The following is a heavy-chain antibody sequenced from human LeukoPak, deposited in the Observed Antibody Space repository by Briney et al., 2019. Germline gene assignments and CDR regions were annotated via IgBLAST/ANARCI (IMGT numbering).Heavy chain of an antibody. CDR1: GYTFTSYG. V-gene: IGHV1-18*01. Sequence: GASVKVSCKASGYTFTSYGISWVRQAPGQGLEWMGWISPYNGNTNYVQKLQGRVTMTTDTSTSTAYMELRSLRSDDTAVYYCARGSYDFWSGYYDSYYYYMDVWGKGTTVTVSS. D-gene: IGHD3-3*01. CDR2: ISPYNGNT. J-gene: IGHJ6*03. CDR3: ARGSYDFWSGYYDSYYYYMDV.